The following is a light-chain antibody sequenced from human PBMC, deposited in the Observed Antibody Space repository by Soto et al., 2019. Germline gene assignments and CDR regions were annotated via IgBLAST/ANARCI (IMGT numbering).Light chain of an antibody. CDR1: TSNIGSSL. CDR3: STWDISLRAGV. V-gene: IGLV1-51*01. J-gene: IGLJ2*01. Sequence: QSVLTQPPSVSAAPGQKVTISCSGSTSNIGSSLVSWYQQFPGTAPKLLIYDDNKRPSGIPDRFSGSKSGTSATLGITGLQTGDEAEYYCSTWDISLRAGVFGGGTKLTVL. CDR2: DDN.